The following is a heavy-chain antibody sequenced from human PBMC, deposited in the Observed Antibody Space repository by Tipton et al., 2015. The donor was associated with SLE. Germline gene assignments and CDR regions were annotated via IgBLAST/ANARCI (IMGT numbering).Heavy chain of an antibody. D-gene: IGHD3-10*01. CDR2: IYYTGNT. Sequence: LRLSCVLSGSTLNYYVMRWVRQAPGKGLEWIGNIYYTGNTFYNPSLKSRVTISVDTSKNQFSLKLSSVTAADTAVYYCATLDASGSYPFDYWGQGTRVTVSS. CDR3: ATLDASGSYPFDY. CDR1: GSTLNYYV. J-gene: IGHJ4*02. V-gene: IGHV4-59*04.